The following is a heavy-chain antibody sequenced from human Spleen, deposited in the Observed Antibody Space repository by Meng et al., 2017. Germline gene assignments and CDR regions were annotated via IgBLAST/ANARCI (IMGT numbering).Heavy chain of an antibody. D-gene: IGHD1-26*01. J-gene: IGHJ3*02. CDR2: IYSSGSP. Sequence: GSLRLSGSVSGVSTSRYYWNWIRQPAGKGLEWIGRIYSSGSPYYTPSLTSLVTMSLDTSKTQFSLKVSSVTAADTAVYYAARGNRGSPDGPFDIWGQGTKVTVSS. V-gene: IGHV4-4*07. CDR3: ARGNRGSPDGPFDI. CDR1: GVSTSRYY.